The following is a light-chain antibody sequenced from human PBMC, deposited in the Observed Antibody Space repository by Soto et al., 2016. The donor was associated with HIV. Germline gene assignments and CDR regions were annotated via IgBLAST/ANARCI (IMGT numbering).Light chain of an antibody. CDR3: QVWDSSSDHVI. J-gene: IGLJ2*01. CDR1: NIGSKT. V-gene: IGLV3-21*04. CDR2: DDT. Sequence: SYELTQPPSVSVAPGETATLTCGGTNIGSKTVHWYQQKPGQAPMMVIYDDTDRPSGIPERFSGFNSGKTATLTISRVEAGDEADYYCQVWDSSSDHVIFGGGTKLTVL.